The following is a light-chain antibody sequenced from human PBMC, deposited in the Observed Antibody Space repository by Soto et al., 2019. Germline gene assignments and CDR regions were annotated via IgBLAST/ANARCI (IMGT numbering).Light chain of an antibody. J-gene: IGKJ1*01. CDR2: GAS. CDR1: QDISIH. V-gene: IGKV1-16*02. Sequence: DIQMTQSPSSVSAHIGDSVTIACRASQDISIHLAWFQQKPGKAPKSLIFGASSLQSGVPSKFSGSGSGTDFTLTIDSLQPEDFATYYCQQYHNYPPSFGQGTKVEIK. CDR3: QQYHNYPPS.